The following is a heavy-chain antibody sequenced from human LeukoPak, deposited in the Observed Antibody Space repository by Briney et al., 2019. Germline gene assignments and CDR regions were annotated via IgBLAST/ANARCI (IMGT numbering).Heavy chain of an antibody. Sequence: PGGSLRLSCAASGFTFDDYAMHWVRQAPGKGLEWVSGISWNSGSIGYADSVKGRFIISRDNAKNSLYLQMNSLRAEDTAVYYCARNWGNFFITPIAYYFDYWGQGTLVTVSS. V-gene: IGHV3-9*01. CDR1: GFTFDDYA. CDR3: ARNWGNFFITPIAYYFDY. J-gene: IGHJ4*02. CDR2: ISWNSGSI. D-gene: IGHD3-3*01.